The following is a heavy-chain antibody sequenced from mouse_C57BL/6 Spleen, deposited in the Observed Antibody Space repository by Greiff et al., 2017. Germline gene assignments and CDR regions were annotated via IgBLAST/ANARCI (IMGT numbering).Heavy chain of an antibody. CDR3: RYGSSYPRYFDG. V-gene: IGHV1-64*01. J-gene: IGHJ1*03. D-gene: IGHD1-1*01. Sequence: QVQLQQPGAELVKPGASVKLSCKASGYTFTSYWMHWVKQRPGQGLEWIGMIHPNSGSTNYNEKFKSKATLTVDKSSSTAYMQLSSLTSEDSAFYYCRYGSSYPRYFDGWGTGTTVTVSS. CDR1: GYTFTSYW. CDR2: IHPNSGST.